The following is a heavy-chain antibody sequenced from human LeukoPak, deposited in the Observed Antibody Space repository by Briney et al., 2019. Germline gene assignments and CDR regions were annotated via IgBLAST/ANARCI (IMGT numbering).Heavy chain of an antibody. J-gene: IGHJ5*02. D-gene: IGHD2-15*01. CDR1: GYTFNSHG. CDR2: ISVYKGNT. Sequence: ASVKVSCKASGYTFNSHGISWVRQAPGQGLEWMGWISVYKGNTNYAQKLQGRVTMTTDTSTSIAYMELRSLRSDDTAVYYCARAGYCSGGSCLNWFDAWGQGTLVTVSS. CDR3: ARAGYCSGGSCLNWFDA. V-gene: IGHV1-18*01.